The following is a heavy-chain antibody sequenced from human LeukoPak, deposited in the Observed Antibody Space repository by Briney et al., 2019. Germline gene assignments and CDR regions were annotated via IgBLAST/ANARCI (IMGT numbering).Heavy chain of an antibody. J-gene: IGHJ4*02. CDR1: GGSFSGYY. CDR3: AITYYDFWSGYGLDY. V-gene: IGHV4-34*01. Sequence: SETLSLTCAVYGGSFSGYYWSWIRQPPGKGLEWIGEINHSGSTNCNPSLKSRVTISVDTSKNQFSLKLSSVTAADTAVYYCAITYYDFWSGYGLDYWGQGTLVTVSS. CDR2: INHSGST. D-gene: IGHD3-3*01.